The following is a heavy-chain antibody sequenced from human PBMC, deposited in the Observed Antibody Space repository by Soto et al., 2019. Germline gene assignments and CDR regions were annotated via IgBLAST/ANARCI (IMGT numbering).Heavy chain of an antibody. CDR1: GGSISSSSYY. CDR2: IYYSGHT. J-gene: IGHJ5*02. Sequence: QLQLQESGPGLVKPSETLSLTCNVSGGSISSSSYYWGCIRQPPGKGLEWIASIYYSGHTYYNPSLKSRVTISVDTSKNQFSLKLSSVTAADTAVYYCAMSLWFGNTPNWFDPWGQGTLVTVSS. V-gene: IGHV4-39*01. CDR3: AMSLWFGNTPNWFDP. D-gene: IGHD3-10*01.